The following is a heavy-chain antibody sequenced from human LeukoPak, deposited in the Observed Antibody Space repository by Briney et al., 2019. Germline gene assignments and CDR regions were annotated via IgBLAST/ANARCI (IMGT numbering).Heavy chain of an antibody. J-gene: IGHJ3*02. Sequence: SETLSLTCAVYGGSFSGYYWSWIRQPPGKGLEWIGEINHSGSTYYNPSLKSRVTISVDTSKNQFSLKLSSVTAADTAVYYCARHPVLLWFGELLGAFDIWGQGTMVTVSS. D-gene: IGHD3-10*01. CDR1: GGSFSGYY. CDR3: ARHPVLLWFGELLGAFDI. V-gene: IGHV4-34*01. CDR2: INHSGST.